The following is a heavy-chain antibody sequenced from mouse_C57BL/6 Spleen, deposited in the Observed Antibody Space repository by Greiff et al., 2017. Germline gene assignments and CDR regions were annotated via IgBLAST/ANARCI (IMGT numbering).Heavy chain of an antibody. J-gene: IGHJ1*03. CDR3: ARYGGGYSPYWYFDV. CDR2: IRNKANGYTT. D-gene: IGHD2-3*01. CDR1: GFTFTDYY. Sequence: EVQVVESGGGLVQPGGSLSLSCAASGFTFTDYYMSWVRQPPGKALEWLGFIRNKANGYTTEYSASVKGRFTISRDNSQSILYLQMNALRAEDSATYYCARYGGGYSPYWYFDVWGTGTTVTVSS. V-gene: IGHV7-3*01.